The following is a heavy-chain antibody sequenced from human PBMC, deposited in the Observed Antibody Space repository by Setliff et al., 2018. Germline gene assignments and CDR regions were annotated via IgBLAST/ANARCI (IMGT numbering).Heavy chain of an antibody. J-gene: IGHJ4*02. D-gene: IGHD6-19*01. Sequence: NASETLSLTCTVSGDSISSSNSFWGWIRQPPGKGLEWIGSIYYSGGTYYNPSLKSQVTLSVDTSKNQFSLRLSSLTAADTAVYYCARRYSTAWFFDYWGQGTLVTVSS. CDR1: GDSISSSNSF. CDR2: IYYSGGT. CDR3: ARRYSTAWFFDY. V-gene: IGHV4-39*01.